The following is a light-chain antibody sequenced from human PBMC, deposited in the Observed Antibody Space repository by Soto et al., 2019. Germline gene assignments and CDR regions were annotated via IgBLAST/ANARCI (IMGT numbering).Light chain of an antibody. CDR1: ISDVGGYNY. CDR3: SSYTSSSTYV. J-gene: IGLJ1*01. V-gene: IGLV2-14*01. CDR2: EVS. Sequence: QSALTQPSSVSGSPGQSITISCTGTISDVGGYNYVSWYQQHPGKAPKLMIYEVSNRPSGVSNRFSGSKYGNTASLTISGLQAEDEADYYCSSYTSSSTYVFGTGTKVTVL.